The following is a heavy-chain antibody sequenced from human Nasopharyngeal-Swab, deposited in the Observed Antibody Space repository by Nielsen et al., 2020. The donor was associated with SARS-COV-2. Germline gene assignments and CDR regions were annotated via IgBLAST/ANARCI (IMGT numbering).Heavy chain of an antibody. D-gene: IGHD3-3*01. CDR2: ISGSGGST. Sequence: GESLKISCAASGFTFSSYAMSWVRQAPGKGLEWVSAISGSGGSTYYADSVKGRFTISRDNSKNTLYLQMNSLRAEDTAVYYCARQDRFYYYLDVWGKGTTVTVSS. J-gene: IGHJ6*03. V-gene: IGHV3-23*01. CDR3: ARQDRFYYYLDV. CDR1: GFTFSSYA.